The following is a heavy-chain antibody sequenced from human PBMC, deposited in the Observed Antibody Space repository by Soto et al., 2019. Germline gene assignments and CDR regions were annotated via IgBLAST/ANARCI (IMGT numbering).Heavy chain of an antibody. Sequence: QVQLVESGGALVKPGGSLRLSCAASGFTFSDYFMTWIRQAPGEGLEWVACISTSARIINYADSVKGRFTISRDNAKNSLYLQMNSLRADDTAVYFCAREYSAYHYHVDFWGQGTVVTFSS. J-gene: IGHJ4*02. D-gene: IGHD4-4*01. V-gene: IGHV3-11*01. CDR3: AREYSAYHYHVDF. CDR1: GFTFSDYF. CDR2: ISTSARII.